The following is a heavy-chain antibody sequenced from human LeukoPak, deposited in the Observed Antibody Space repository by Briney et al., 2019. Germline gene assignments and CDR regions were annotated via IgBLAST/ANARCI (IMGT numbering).Heavy chain of an antibody. Sequence: GASVKVSCKASGYTFTSYGISWVRQAPGQGLEWMGWISGYNGNTNYAQKLQGRVTMTTDTSTSTAYMELRSLRSDDTAVYYCVRAMAPLDTFNYQYAMDVWGQGTMVTVSS. CDR1: GYTFTSYG. CDR2: ISGYNGNT. J-gene: IGHJ6*02. CDR3: VRAMAPLDTFNYQYAMDV. D-gene: IGHD5-24*01. V-gene: IGHV1-18*01.